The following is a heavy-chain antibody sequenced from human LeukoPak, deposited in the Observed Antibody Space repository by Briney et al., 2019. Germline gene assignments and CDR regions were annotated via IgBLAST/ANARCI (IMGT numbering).Heavy chain of an antibody. CDR2: ISAYNGNT. CDR1: GYTFTSYG. J-gene: IGHJ4*02. Sequence: GASAKVSCKASGYTFTSYGISWVRQAPGQGLEWMGWISAYNGNTNYAQKLQGRVTMTTDTSTSTAYMELRSLRSDDTAVYYCARDLTIFGVEVPLFDYWGQGTLVTVSS. D-gene: IGHD3-3*01. V-gene: IGHV1-18*01. CDR3: ARDLTIFGVEVPLFDY.